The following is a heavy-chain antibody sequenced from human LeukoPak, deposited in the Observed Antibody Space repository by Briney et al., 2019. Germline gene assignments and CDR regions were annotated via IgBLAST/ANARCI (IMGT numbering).Heavy chain of an antibody. V-gene: IGHV3-30*04. J-gene: IGHJ3*02. Sequence: GRSLRLSCAASGFTFSSYAMHWVRQAPGKGLEWVAVISYDGSNKYYADSVKGRFTISRDNSKNTLYLQMNSLRAEDTAVYYCARARYSSSWQPPLDAFDIWGQGTMVTVSS. CDR2: ISYDGSNK. D-gene: IGHD6-13*01. CDR3: ARARYSSSWQPPLDAFDI. CDR1: GFTFSSYA.